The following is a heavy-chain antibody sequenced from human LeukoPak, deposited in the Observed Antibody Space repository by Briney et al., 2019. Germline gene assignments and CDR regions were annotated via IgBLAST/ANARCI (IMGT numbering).Heavy chain of an antibody. J-gene: IGHJ3*02. V-gene: IGHV4-61*02. CDR1: GGSISSGSYY. D-gene: IGHD6-13*01. Sequence: SETLSLTCTVSGGSISSGSYYWSWIRQPAGKGLEWIGRICTSGSTNYNPSLKSRVTISVDTSKNQFSLKLSSVTAANTAVYYCARDLFSSSWYANDAFDIWGQGTMVTVSS. CDR3: ARDLFSSSWYANDAFDI. CDR2: ICTSGST.